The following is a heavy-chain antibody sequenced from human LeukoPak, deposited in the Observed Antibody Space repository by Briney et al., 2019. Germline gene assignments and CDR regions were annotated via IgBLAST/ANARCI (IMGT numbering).Heavy chain of an antibody. V-gene: IGHV1-46*01. CDR1: GYTFTSYG. D-gene: IGHD3-22*01. CDR2: INPSGGST. J-gene: IGHJ5*02. CDR3: ARVSFAHYDSSGYYWFDP. Sequence: ASVKVSCKASGYTFTSYGISWVRQAPGQGLEWMGIINPSGGSTSYAQKFQGRVTMTRDMSTSTVYMELSSLRSEDTAVYYCARVSFAHYDSSGYYWFDPWGQGTLVTVSS.